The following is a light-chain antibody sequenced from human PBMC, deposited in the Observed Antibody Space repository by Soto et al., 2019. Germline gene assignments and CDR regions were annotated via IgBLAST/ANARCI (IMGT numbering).Light chain of an antibody. CDR2: GAS. J-gene: IGKJ1*01. CDR3: QQYNNWPTWT. Sequence: MTQSPATLSVSPGERFTLSCRARQSVGSNLAWYQQKPGQAPRLLIYGASTRATGIPARFSGSGSETEFTLTISSLQAEDSAVYFCQQYNNWPTWTFGQGTKVDIK. CDR1: QSVGSN. V-gene: IGKV3-15*01.